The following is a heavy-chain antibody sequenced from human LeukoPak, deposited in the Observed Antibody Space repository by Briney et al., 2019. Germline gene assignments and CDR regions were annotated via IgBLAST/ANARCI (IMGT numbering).Heavy chain of an antibody. Sequence: GGSLRPSCAASGFTFSSYAMSWVRQAPGKGLEWVSAISGSGGSTYYADSVKGRFTISRDNSKNTLYLQMNSLRAEDTAVHYCAKKTDFWSGYFASWGQGTLVTVSS. CDR3: AKKTDFWSGYFAS. D-gene: IGHD3-3*01. CDR2: ISGSGGST. J-gene: IGHJ5*02. CDR1: GFTFSSYA. V-gene: IGHV3-23*01.